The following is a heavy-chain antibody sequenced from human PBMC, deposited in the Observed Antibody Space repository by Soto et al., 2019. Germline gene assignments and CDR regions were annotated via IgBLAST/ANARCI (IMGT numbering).Heavy chain of an antibody. CDR1: GFTFDDYA. V-gene: IGHV3-9*01. CDR3: AKARSGWYGLVDY. J-gene: IGHJ4*02. Sequence: PGGSLRLSCAASGFTFDDYAMHWVRQAPGKGLEWVSGISWSSGSIGYADSVKGRFTISRDNAKNSLYLQINSLRAEDTALYYCAKARSGWYGLVDYWGQGALVTVSS. CDR2: ISWSSGSI. D-gene: IGHD6-19*01.